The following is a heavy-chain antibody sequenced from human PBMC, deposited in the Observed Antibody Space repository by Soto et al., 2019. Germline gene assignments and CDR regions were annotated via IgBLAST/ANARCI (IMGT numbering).Heavy chain of an antibody. CDR1: RGTFSSSA. J-gene: IGHJ4*02. Sequence: QVLMEQSGAEVRKPGCSGKVSCKASRGTFSSSAISWVRQAPGQGLEWMGRIIPIFGTANYAQKFQGRVTITADESTSTAFMEPRSLRSEDSGIYYCARVGEETSGYVGFWGQGTLVTDSS. CDR2: IIPIFGTA. CDR3: ARVGEETSGYVGF. V-gene: IGHV1-69*01. D-gene: IGHD3-10*01.